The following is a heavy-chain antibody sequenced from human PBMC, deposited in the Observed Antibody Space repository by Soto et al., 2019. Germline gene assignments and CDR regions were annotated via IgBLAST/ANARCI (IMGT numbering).Heavy chain of an antibody. J-gene: IGHJ6*03. CDR3: ARHEGGSSSRRWGYYSYYMDV. Sequence: GGSLRLSCAASGFTVSSNYMSWVRQAPGKGLEWVSVIYSGGSTYYADSVKGRFTISRHNSKNTLYLQMNSLRAEDTAVYYCARHEGGSSSRRWGYYSYYMDVWGKGTTVTVSS. CDR1: GFTVSSNY. V-gene: IGHV3-53*04. CDR2: IYSGGST. D-gene: IGHD6-13*01.